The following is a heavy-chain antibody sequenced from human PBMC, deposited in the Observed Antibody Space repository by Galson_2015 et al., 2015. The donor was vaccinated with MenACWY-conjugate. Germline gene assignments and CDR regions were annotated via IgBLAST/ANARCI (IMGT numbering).Heavy chain of an antibody. Sequence: SLRLSCAASGFTFSSYGMYWVRQAPGKGLEWVAVISYGGSNKYYADSVKGRFTISRDNSKNTLYLQMNSLRAEDTAVYYCAKGGLWYSSGWYSNYYYYGMDVWGQGTTVTVSS. CDR2: ISYGGSNK. D-gene: IGHD6-19*01. V-gene: IGHV3-30*18. J-gene: IGHJ6*02. CDR3: AKGGLWYSSGWYSNYYYYGMDV. CDR1: GFTFSSYG.